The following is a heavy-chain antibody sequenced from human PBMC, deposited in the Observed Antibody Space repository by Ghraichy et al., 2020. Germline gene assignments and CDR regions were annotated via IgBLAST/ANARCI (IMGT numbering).Heavy chain of an antibody. CDR1: GFTVSTKY. J-gene: IGHJ6*02. CDR3: ARRLYGITPAYYYGMDV. D-gene: IGHD3-16*01. CDR2: IYDDGTT. Sequence: GGSLRLSCAASGFTVSTKYMSWVRQAPGKGLEWVSVIYDDGTTYYIDSVKGRFTISRDNSGNTLYLQMNSLTDEDAAVYYCARRLYGITPAYYYGMDVWGQGTTVTVSS. V-gene: IGHV3-66*04.